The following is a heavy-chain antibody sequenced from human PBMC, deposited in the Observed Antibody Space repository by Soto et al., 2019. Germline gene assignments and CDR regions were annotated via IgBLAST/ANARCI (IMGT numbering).Heavy chain of an antibody. CDR1: GYTFTGYY. V-gene: IGHV1-2*02. D-gene: IGHD3-22*01. J-gene: IGHJ4*02. CDR3: ARFELGSGYSIFDY. CDR2: IDPNSGGT. Sequence: ASVKVSCKASGYTFTGYYMHWVRQAPGQGLEWMGWIDPNSGGTNYAQKFQGRVTMTRDTSISTAYMELSRLGSDDTAVYYCARFELGSGYSIFDYWGQGTLVTVSS.